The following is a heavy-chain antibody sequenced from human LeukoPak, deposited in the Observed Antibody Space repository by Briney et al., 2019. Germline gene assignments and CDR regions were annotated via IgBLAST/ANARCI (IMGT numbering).Heavy chain of an antibody. CDR2: IKPDGSQI. V-gene: IGHV3-7*03. Sequence: GGSLRLSCAASGFTFSTYWMTWVRQAPGKGLEWVANIKPDGSQIYYVDSVKGRFTISRDNAKNSLYLQMNSLRADDTAVYYCARGKDTESNPWGLRYFSGIFDYWGQGTLVTVSS. D-gene: IGHD3-9*01. CDR3: ARGKDTESNPWGLRYFSGIFDY. CDR1: GFTFSTYW. J-gene: IGHJ4*02.